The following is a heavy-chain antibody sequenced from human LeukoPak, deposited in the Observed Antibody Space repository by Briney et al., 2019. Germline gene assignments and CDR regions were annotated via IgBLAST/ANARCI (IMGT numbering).Heavy chain of an antibody. D-gene: IGHD6-19*01. CDR2: IIPIFGTA. J-gene: IGHJ4*02. CDR1: GYTFTGYY. Sequence: ASVKVSCKASGYTFTGYYMHWVRQAPGQGLEWMGGIIPIFGTANYAQKFQGRVTITTDESTSTAYMELSSLRSEDTAVYYCARETPGYSSIFDYWGQGTLVTVSS. CDR3: ARETPGYSSIFDY. V-gene: IGHV1-69*05.